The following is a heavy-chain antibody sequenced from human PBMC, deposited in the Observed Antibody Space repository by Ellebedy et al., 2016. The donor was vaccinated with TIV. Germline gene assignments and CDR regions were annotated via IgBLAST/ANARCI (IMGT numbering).Heavy chain of an antibody. J-gene: IGHJ6*02. CDR1: GGSFSGYY. Sequence: SETLSLXXAVYGGSFSGYYWSWIRQPPGKGLEWIGEINHSGSTNYNPSLKSRVTISVDTSKNQFSLKLSSVTAADTAVYYCARVGVRGVAVWGQGTTVTVSS. CDR3: ARVGVRGVAV. V-gene: IGHV4-34*01. D-gene: IGHD3-10*01. CDR2: INHSGST.